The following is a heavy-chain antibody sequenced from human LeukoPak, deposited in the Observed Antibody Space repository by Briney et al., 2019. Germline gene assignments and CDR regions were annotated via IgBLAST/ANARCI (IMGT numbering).Heavy chain of an antibody. CDR2: IRKDGSVK. CDR3: AKVSGDKDY. CDR1: GFTFSDYW. D-gene: IGHD4-17*01. Sequence: GGSLRLSCAASGFTFSDYWMNWVRQAPGKGLEWVANIRKDGSVKNYVDSVKGRFTISRDNSKNTLYLQMNSLRAEDTVVYYCAKVSGDKDYWGQGTLVTVSS. J-gene: IGHJ4*02. V-gene: IGHV3-7*03.